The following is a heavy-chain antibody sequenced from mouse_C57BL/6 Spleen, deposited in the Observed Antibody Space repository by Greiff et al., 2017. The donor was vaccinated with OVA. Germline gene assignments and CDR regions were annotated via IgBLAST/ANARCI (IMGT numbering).Heavy chain of an antibody. CDR1: GFSLSTSGMG. J-gene: IGHJ4*01. CDR3: ARSLYYGSSYPYAMDY. D-gene: IGHD1-1*01. V-gene: IGHV8-12*01. Sequence: QVTLKESGPGILQSSQTLSLTCSFSGFSLSTSGMGVSWIRQPSGKGLEWLAHIYWDDDKRYNPSLKSRLTISKDTSRNQVFLKITSVDTADTATYYCARSLYYGSSYPYAMDYWGQGTSVTVSS. CDR2: IYWDDDK.